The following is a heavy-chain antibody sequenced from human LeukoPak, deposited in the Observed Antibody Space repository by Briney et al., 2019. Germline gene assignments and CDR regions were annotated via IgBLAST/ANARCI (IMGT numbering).Heavy chain of an antibody. CDR1: GGSISSYY. J-gene: IGHJ4*02. CDR3: ARGLGYKFFDY. CDR2: IYYSGST. D-gene: IGHD3-16*01. V-gene: IGHV4-59*01. Sequence: PSETLSLTCTVSGGSISSYYWSWIRQPPGKGLEWIGYIYYSGSTNYNPSLKGRVTISVDTSKNQFSLKLSSVTAADTAVYYCARGLGYKFFDYWGQGTLVTVSS.